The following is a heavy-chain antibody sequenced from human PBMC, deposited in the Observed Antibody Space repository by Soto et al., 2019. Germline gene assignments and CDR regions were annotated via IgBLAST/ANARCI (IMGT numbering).Heavy chain of an antibody. CDR2: IWYDGSNK. D-gene: IGHD6-19*01. Sequence: PGGSLRLSCAASGFTFSSYGMHWVRQAPGKGLEWVAVIWYDGSNKYYADSVKGRFTISRDNSKNTLYLQMNSLRAEDTAVYYCARDLVAVAGPDEPPYYYGMDVWGQGTTVTVSS. CDR1: GFTFSSYG. J-gene: IGHJ6*02. CDR3: ARDLVAVAGPDEPPYYYGMDV. V-gene: IGHV3-33*01.